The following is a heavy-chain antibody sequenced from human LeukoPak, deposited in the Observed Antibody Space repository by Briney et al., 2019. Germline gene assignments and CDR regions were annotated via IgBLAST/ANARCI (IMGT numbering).Heavy chain of an antibody. CDR3: AKGSKTVLFTRDHYMDV. V-gene: IGHV3-23*01. Sequence: GGSLRLSCAASGFSFSSYAINWVRQVPGKGLEWVSAISGSGGTTYYADSVKGRFTISRDNSKSTLYLQMNSLRVEDTAVYYCAKGSKTVLFTRDHYMDVWGKGTTVTISS. CDR1: GFSFSSYA. D-gene: IGHD3-3*01. J-gene: IGHJ6*03. CDR2: ISGSGGTT.